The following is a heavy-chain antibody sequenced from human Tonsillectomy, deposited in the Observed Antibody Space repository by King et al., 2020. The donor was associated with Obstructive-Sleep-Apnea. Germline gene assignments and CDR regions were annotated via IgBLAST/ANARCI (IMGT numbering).Heavy chain of an antibody. CDR1: GYSFTSYW. J-gene: IGHJ4*02. V-gene: IGHV5-10-1*03. CDR2: IDPSDSYT. D-gene: IGHD6-19*01. CDR3: ARALSGGNSGWYSVPFDY. Sequence: EQLVQSGAEVKKPGESLRISCKGSGYSFTSYWISWVRQMPGKGLEWMGRIDPSDSYTHYSPSFQGHVTISADKSISTAYLQWSSLKASDPSMYYCARALSGGNSGWYSVPFDYWGQGTLVTVST.